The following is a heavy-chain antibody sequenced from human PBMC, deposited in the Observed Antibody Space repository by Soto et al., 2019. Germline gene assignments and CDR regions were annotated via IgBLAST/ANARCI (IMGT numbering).Heavy chain of an antibody. CDR3: AKDPMEFCGGDCYTPYY. J-gene: IGHJ4*02. CDR1: GFTFSNYG. CDR2: LSYDGSSK. Sequence: QVQLVESGGGVVQSGRSLRLSCAASGFTFSNYGMHWVRQAPGKGLEWVAILSYDGSSKFYADSVKGRFTISRDSSKSTLFLQMNSLRTEDTAAYYCAKDPMEFCGGDCYTPYYWGQGTLVTVSS. V-gene: IGHV3-30*18. D-gene: IGHD2-21*02.